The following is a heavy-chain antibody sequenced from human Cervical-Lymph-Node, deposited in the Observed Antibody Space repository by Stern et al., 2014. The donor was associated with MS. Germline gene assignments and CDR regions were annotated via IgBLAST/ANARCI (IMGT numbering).Heavy chain of an antibody. CDR1: GYTFTSFG. Sequence: VQLVESGAAVAKPGASVEVSCKASGYTFTSFGLSWVRQAPGQGLEWMGWISGYDGHTNYAEKVQARVTMTTDTSTSTAYLELRSLRSDDTALYYCARDGTSSWPHYFDYWGQGTLVTVSS. V-gene: IGHV1-18*01. CDR3: ARDGTSSWPHYFDY. D-gene: IGHD6-13*01. CDR2: ISGYDGHT. J-gene: IGHJ4*02.